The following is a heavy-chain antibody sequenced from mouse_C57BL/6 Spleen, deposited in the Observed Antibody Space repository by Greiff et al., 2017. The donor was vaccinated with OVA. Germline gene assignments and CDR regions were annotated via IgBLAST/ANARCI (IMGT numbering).Heavy chain of an antibody. Sequence: EVKLVESGPGLVKPSQSLSLTCSVTGYSITSGYYWNWIRQFPGNKLEWMGYISYDGSNNYNPSLKNRISITRDTSKNQFFLKLNSVTTEDTATYYCAREGGYYVNWGQGTLVTVSA. V-gene: IGHV3-6*01. CDR3: AREGGYYVN. J-gene: IGHJ3*01. CDR2: ISYDGSN. CDR1: GYSITSGYY. D-gene: IGHD2-3*01.